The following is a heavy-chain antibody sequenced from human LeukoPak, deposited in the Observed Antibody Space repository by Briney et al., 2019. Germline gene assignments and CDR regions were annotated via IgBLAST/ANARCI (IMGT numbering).Heavy chain of an antibody. CDR1: GFTVSGSY. J-gene: IGHJ4*02. CDR2: IYSDDNT. Sequence: GGSLRLPCAASGFTVSGSYMTRVRQPPGKGLEWVSIIYSDDNTYYAVSVKGRVTISRDNSKNTLYLQMSSLRVEDTAVYYCATRPRGALTAGIRPNDYWGQGTLVTVSS. CDR3: ATRPRGALTAGIRPNDY. V-gene: IGHV3-66*02. D-gene: IGHD2-21*02.